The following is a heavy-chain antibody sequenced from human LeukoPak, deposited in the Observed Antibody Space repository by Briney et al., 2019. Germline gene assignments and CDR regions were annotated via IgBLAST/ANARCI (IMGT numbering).Heavy chain of an antibody. D-gene: IGHD1-26*01. CDR2: ISSSSSYI. CDR1: GFTFSSYS. Sequence: GGSLRLSCAASGFTFSSYSMNWVRQAPGKGLEWVSSISSSSSYIYYADSVKGRFTISRDNAKNSLYLQMNSLRAEDTAVYYCAREGWELPSPDYWGRGTLVTVSS. V-gene: IGHV3-21*01. CDR3: AREGWELPSPDY. J-gene: IGHJ4*02.